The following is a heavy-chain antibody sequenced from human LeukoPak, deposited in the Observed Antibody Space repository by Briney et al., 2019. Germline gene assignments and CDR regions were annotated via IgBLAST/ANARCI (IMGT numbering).Heavy chain of an antibody. V-gene: IGHV1-18*01. CDR3: ARGPTAMELYRIFDY. CDR1: GYTFTSYG. D-gene: IGHD5-18*01. CDR2: ISAYNGNT. J-gene: IGHJ4*02. Sequence: GASVKVSCKASGYTFTSYGISWVRQAPGQGLEWMGWISAYNGNTNYAQKLQGRVTMTTDTSTSTAYMELRSLRSDDTAVYYCARGPTAMELYRIFDYWGQGTLVTVSS.